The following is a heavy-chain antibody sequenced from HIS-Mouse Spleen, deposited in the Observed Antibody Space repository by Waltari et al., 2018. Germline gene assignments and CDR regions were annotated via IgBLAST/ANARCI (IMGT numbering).Heavy chain of an antibody. CDR2: ISAYNGNT. D-gene: IGHD6-13*01. CDR3: ARTPSSSWYLYYYYYYGMDV. J-gene: IGHJ6*02. Sequence: QVQLVQSGAEVKKPGASVKVSCKASGYTFTSYGISWVRQAPGQGLEWMGWISAYNGNTNYAQKLQGRVTMTTDTSTSTAYMELRSLRSDDTAVYYCARTPSSSWYLYYYYYYGMDVWGQGTTVTVSS. V-gene: IGHV1-18*01. CDR1: GYTFTSYG.